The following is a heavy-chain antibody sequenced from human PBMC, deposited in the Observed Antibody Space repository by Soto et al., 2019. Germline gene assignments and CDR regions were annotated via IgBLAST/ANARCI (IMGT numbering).Heavy chain of an antibody. CDR1: GFTVSSSY. J-gene: IGHJ4*02. D-gene: IGHD6-13*01. CDR3: TTIAAAGTYIDY. CDR2: IYSGGNT. Sequence: PVGSLRLSCVASGFTVSSSYMNWVRQAPGKGLEWVSVIYSGGNTYYADSVKGRFTISRDNSKNTLFLQMNSLRAEDTAVYYCTTIAAAGTYIDYWGQGTLVTVSS. V-gene: IGHV3-53*01.